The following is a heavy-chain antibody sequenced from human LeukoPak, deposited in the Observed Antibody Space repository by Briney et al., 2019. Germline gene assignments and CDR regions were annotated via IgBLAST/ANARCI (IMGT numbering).Heavy chain of an antibody. CDR2: ISSSSSYI. D-gene: IGHD6-19*01. J-gene: IGHJ4*02. Sequence: ETLSLTCAVYGGSFSAYYWSWIRQPPGKGLEWVSSISSSSSYIYYADSVKGRFTISRDNAMNSLYLQMNSLRAEDTAVYYCARGHLQWLADYWGQGTLVTVSS. CDR1: GGSFSAYY. CDR3: ARGHLQWLADY. V-gene: IGHV3-21*03.